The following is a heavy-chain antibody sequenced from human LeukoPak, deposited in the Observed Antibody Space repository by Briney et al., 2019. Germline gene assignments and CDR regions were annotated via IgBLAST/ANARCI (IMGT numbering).Heavy chain of an antibody. D-gene: IGHD2-15*01. CDR3: AELTGGSYYQAGDY. V-gene: IGHV3-23*01. Sequence: GGSLRLSCAASGFTFSSNGMSWVRQASGKGLEWVSAISDSGGSTYYADSVQGRFTVSRDNSKNTLYLQMNSLRADDTAVYYCAELTGGSYYQAGDYWGQGTLVTVSS. CDR1: GFTFSSNG. J-gene: IGHJ4*02. CDR2: ISDSGGST.